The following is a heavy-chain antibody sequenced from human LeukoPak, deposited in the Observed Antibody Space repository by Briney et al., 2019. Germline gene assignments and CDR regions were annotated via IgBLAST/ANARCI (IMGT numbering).Heavy chain of an antibody. CDR2: ISYSVST. D-gene: IGHD3-10*01. CDR3: ARGAGYYGSGSYYNLDY. Sequence: SETLSLTCTVSGGSISSYYWSWIRQPPGKGLEWIGYISYSVSTTYNPSLKSRVTISVDTSKNQFSLKLSSVTAADTAVYYCARGAGYYGSGSYYNLDYWGQGTLVTVSS. V-gene: IGHV4-59*01. J-gene: IGHJ4*02. CDR1: GGSISSYY.